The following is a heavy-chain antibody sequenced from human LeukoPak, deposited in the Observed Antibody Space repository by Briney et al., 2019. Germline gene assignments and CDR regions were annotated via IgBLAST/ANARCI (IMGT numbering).Heavy chain of an antibody. J-gene: IGHJ4*02. V-gene: IGHV4-34*01. CDR3: ARGSHYGDYWGFDY. Sequence: SETLSLTCAVYGGSFSGYYWSWIRQPPGKGLEWIGEINHSGSTNYNPSLKSRVTISVDTSKNQFSLKLSSVTAADTAVYYCARGSHYGDYWGFDYWGQGTLVTVSS. CDR1: GGSFSGYY. D-gene: IGHD4-17*01. CDR2: INHSGST.